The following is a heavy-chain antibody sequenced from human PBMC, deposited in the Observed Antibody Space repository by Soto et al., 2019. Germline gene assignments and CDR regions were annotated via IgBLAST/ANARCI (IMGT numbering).Heavy chain of an antibody. V-gene: IGHV1-2*02. Sequence: ASVKVSFKASGDTFTADYIHWLRQAPGQGFEWMGWINPKSGGTKYPQKFQGRVTMTRDTSLSTVYMTLTRLTPDDTAVYYCARDLAKGGGSAGFDYWGQGTLVTVSS. CDR2: INPKSGGT. CDR1: GDTFTADY. J-gene: IGHJ4*02. D-gene: IGHD1-26*01. CDR3: ARDLAKGGGSAGFDY.